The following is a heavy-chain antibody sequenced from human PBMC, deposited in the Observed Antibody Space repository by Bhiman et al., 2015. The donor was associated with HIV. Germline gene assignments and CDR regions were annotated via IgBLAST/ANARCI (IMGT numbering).Heavy chain of an antibody. V-gene: IGHV3-33*01. CDR2: IWYDGSNK. Sequence: VQPGRSLRLSCAASGFSFSNYGMHWVRQAPGKGLEWVAAIWYDGSNKHYADSVKGRFTISRDNSKKMVYLQMNSLRIDDTALYYCAGAYSSGWFDQWGQGTLVTVSS. CDR1: GFSFSNYG. J-gene: IGHJ5*02. CDR3: AGAYSSGWFDQ. D-gene: IGHD3-22*01.